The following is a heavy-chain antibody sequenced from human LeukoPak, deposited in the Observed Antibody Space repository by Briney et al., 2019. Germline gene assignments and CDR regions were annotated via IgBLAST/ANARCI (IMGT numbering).Heavy chain of an antibody. CDR1: GFTFSSYS. V-gene: IGHV3-48*01. CDR3: ARGNWNYPFDY. Sequence: PGGSLRLSCAASGFTFSSYSMNWVRQAPGRGLEWVSYISESGSTIYYADSVKGRFTISRDNAKNTLYLQMNSLRAEDTAVYYCARGNWNYPFDYWGQGTLVTVSS. D-gene: IGHD1-7*01. CDR2: ISESGSTI. J-gene: IGHJ4*02.